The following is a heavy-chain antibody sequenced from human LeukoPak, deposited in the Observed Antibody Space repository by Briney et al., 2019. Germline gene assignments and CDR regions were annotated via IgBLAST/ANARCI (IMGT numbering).Heavy chain of an antibody. Sequence: ASVTVSCTASGYTFTIYGISLVRQAPGQGLEWMGWISAYNGNTNYAQKLQGRVTMTTDTSTNTAYMELRSLRSDDTAVYYCARVFKVVAATPADYWGQGTLVTVSS. CDR1: GYTFTIYG. V-gene: IGHV1-18*01. CDR2: ISAYNGNT. J-gene: IGHJ4*02. CDR3: ARVFKVVAATPADY. D-gene: IGHD2-15*01.